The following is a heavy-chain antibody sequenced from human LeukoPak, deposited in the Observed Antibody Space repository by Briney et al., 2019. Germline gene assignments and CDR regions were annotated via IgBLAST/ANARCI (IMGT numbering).Heavy chain of an antibody. D-gene: IGHD4-17*01. Sequence: GGSLRLSCAASGFTFSSYWMSWVRQAPWKGLEWVANIKQDGSEKYYVDSVKGRFTISRDNAKNSLYLQMNSLRAEDTAVYYCARALYGDYGNWFDPWGQGTLVTVSS. CDR3: ARALYGDYGNWFDP. J-gene: IGHJ5*02. CDR1: GFTFSSYW. CDR2: IKQDGSEK. V-gene: IGHV3-7*01.